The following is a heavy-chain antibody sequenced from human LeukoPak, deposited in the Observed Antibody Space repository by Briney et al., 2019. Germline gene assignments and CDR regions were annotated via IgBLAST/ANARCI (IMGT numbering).Heavy chain of an antibody. CDR2: ISSSGSTI. J-gene: IGHJ3*02. Sequence: GGSLRLSCAASGFTFSSYEMNWVRQAPGEGLEWVSYISSSGSTIYYADSVKGRFTISRDNSKNTLYLQMSSLRAEDTAVYYCARGGSYLSAFDIWGQGTMVTVSS. D-gene: IGHD1-26*01. V-gene: IGHV3-48*03. CDR1: GFTFSSYE. CDR3: ARGGSYLSAFDI.